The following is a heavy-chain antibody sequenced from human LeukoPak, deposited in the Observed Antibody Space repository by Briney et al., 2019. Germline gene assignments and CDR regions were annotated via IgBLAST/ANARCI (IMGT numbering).Heavy chain of an antibody. CDR2: IDRYDSI. CDR3: ARYDSYKYSGTYYYDF. V-gene: IGHV3-69-1*02. D-gene: IGHD1-26*01. J-gene: IGHJ4*02. CDR1: GFTFRIYT. Sequence: GVSLRLSCAASGFTFRIYTMLWVRQAPGKGLEWVSSIDRYDSINYEDSVKGRFTISSDNASNSLYLQMNSLRGENTAVDYCARYDSYKYSGTYYYDFWGQGTLVFVSS.